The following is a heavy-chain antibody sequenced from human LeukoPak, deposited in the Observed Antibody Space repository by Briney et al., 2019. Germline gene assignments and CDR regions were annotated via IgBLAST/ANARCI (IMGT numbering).Heavy chain of an antibody. J-gene: IGHJ6*03. Sequence: ASVKVSCKASGYTFTGYYMHWVRQAPGQGLEWMGWINPNSGGTNYAQKFQGRVTMTRDTSISTAYMELSSLRSEDTAVYYCARGVDQSYYMDVWGKGTTVTISS. CDR2: INPNSGGT. D-gene: IGHD2-2*01. V-gene: IGHV1-2*02. CDR3: ARGVDQSYYMDV. CDR1: GYTFTGYY.